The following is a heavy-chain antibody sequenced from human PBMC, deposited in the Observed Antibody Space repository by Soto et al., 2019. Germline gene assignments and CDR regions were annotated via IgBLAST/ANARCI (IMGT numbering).Heavy chain of an antibody. CDR3: ARARVYATGPLDF. CDR1: GFTFTSYT. D-gene: IGHD6-13*01. Sequence: GGSLRLSCAASGFTFTSYTMNWVRQAPGKGLEWVSSISSSSDYIYYADSMKGRVTISRDNAKNSLFLDMNSLTGEDTAVYYCARARVYATGPLDFWGQAALVNVXS. J-gene: IGHJ4*02. V-gene: IGHV3-21*06. CDR2: ISSSSDYI.